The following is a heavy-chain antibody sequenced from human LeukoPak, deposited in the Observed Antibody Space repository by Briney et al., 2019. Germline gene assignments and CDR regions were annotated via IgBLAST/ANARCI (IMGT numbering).Heavy chain of an antibody. CDR3: ARGSDSGTPRWFDP. CDR2: INPNNGGT. J-gene: IGHJ5*02. CDR1: GYTFTGYY. D-gene: IGHD1-26*01. V-gene: IGHV1-2*06. Sequence: ASVKVSCKASGYTFTGYYMHWVRQAPGQGLEWMGRINPNNGGTNYAQKFQGRVTMTGDTSISTAYMKLSSLRSDDTAVYYCARGSDSGTPRWFDPWGQGTLVTV.